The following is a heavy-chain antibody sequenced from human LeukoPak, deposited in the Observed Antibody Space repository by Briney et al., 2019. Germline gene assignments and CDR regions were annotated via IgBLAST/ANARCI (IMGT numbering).Heavy chain of an antibody. CDR3: AKDFIWGGGLNYYFDY. D-gene: IGHD2-15*01. J-gene: IGHJ4*02. CDR1: GFTFSSYA. CDR2: ISGSGGST. V-gene: IGHV3-23*01. Sequence: GGSLRLSCAASGFTFSSYAMSWVRQAPGKGLEWVSAISGSGGSTYYADSVKGRFTISRDNSKNTLYLQMNSLRAEDTAVYYCAKDFIWGGGLNYYFDYWGQGTLVTVSS.